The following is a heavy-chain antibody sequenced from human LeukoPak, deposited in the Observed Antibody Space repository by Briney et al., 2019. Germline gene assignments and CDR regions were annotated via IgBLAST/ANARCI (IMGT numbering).Heavy chain of an antibody. J-gene: IGHJ4*02. CDR3: ARVRELLPNDY. V-gene: IGHV3-48*01. D-gene: IGHD1-26*01. CDR1: GFTFSSYS. Sequence: GGSLRLSCAASGFTFSSYSMNWVRQAPGKGLEWVSYISSSSSTIYYADSVKGRFTISRDNAKNSLYLQMNSLRAEDTAVYYCARVRELLPNDYWGQGTLVTVSS. CDR2: ISSSSSTI.